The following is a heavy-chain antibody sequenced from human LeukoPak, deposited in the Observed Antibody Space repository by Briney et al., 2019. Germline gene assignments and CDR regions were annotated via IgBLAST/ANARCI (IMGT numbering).Heavy chain of an antibody. D-gene: IGHD1-1*01. J-gene: IGHJ6*02. CDR1: GGSVSSGTYY. V-gene: IGHV4-61*01. CDR2: TYYSGNT. Sequence: SETLSLTCTVSGGSVSSGTYYWSWLRQPPGKGLEWIGYTYYSGNTDYNPSLKSRVTISVDTSKNQFSLKLSSVTAADTAVYYCAREGTTRHNYYGMDVWGQGTTVTVSS. CDR3: AREGTTRHNYYGMDV.